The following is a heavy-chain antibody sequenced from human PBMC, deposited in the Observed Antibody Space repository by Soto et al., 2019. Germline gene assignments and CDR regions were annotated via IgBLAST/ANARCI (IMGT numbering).Heavy chain of an antibody. Sequence: ASVKVSCKASGHTFTGYYMHWVRQAPGQGLEWMGWINPNSGGTNYAQKFQGRVTMTRDTSISTAYMELSRLRSDDTAVYYCARDGLPRYSSGWYSPWGQGTLVTVSS. CDR2: INPNSGGT. V-gene: IGHV1-2*02. CDR1: GHTFTGYY. D-gene: IGHD6-19*01. CDR3: ARDGLPRYSSGWYSP. J-gene: IGHJ5*02.